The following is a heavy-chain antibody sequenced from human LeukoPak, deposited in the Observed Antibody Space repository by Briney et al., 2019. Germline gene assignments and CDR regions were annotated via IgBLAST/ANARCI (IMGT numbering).Heavy chain of an antibody. Sequence: GSLRLSCAASGFTFSRYWMTWVRQAPGKGLEWVANIKEDGSENSYVESVKGRFTISRDNAKNSLYLQLNSLRAEDTAVYFCARQRYSDYWGQGTLVTVSS. CDR1: GFTFSRYW. CDR3: ARQRYSDY. J-gene: IGHJ4*02. V-gene: IGHV3-7*01. D-gene: IGHD1-1*01. CDR2: IKEDGSEN.